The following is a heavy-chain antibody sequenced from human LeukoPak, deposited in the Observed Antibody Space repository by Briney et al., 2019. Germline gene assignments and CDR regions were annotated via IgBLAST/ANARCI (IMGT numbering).Heavy chain of an antibody. Sequence: GGSLRLSCAASGFTFSSYGMHWVRRAPGKGLEWVAVISYDGSNKYYADSVKGRFTISRDNSKNTLYLQMNSLRAEDTAVYYCANGHYYDSSGLFDYWGQGTLVTVSS. D-gene: IGHD3-22*01. CDR2: ISYDGSNK. CDR3: ANGHYYDSSGLFDY. J-gene: IGHJ4*02. CDR1: GFTFSSYG. V-gene: IGHV3-30*18.